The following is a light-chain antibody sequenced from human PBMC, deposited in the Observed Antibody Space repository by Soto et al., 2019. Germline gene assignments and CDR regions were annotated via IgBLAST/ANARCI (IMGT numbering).Light chain of an antibody. J-gene: IGLJ1*01. Sequence: QSALTQPASVSGSPGQSITISCTGTRSDVGGYNYVYWHQQHPGKAHKLMIYDVTNRPSGVSDSFSGSKSGNTASLTISGLQAEDEADYYSSSYTSSSTYVFGAGTKVTVL. CDR2: DVT. CDR1: RSDVGGYNY. V-gene: IGLV2-14*01. CDR3: SSYTSSSTYV.